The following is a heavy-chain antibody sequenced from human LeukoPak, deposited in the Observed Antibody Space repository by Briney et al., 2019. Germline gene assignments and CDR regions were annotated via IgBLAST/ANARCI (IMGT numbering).Heavy chain of an antibody. J-gene: IGHJ4*02. CDR2: MNPNSGNT. CDR1: GYTFTSYD. D-gene: IGHD6-25*01. Sequence: ASVKVSCKASGYTFTSYDINWVRQATGQGLEWMGWMNPNSGNTGYAQKFQGRVTITRNTSISTAYMELSSLRAEDTAVYYCARGDRLPLPHAFDHWGQGTLVTVSS. CDR3: ARGDRLPLPHAFDH. V-gene: IGHV1-8*03.